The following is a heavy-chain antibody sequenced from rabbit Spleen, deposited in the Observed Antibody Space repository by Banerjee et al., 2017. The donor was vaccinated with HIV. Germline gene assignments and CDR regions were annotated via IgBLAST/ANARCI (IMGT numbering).Heavy chain of an antibody. CDR2: IDAGSSGST. V-gene: IGHV1S40*01. CDR3: GRRGSGSSNGMDL. J-gene: IGHJ6*01. CDR1: GFSFTSSYYY. Sequence: QSLEESGGDLVKPGASLTLTCTASGFSFTSSYYYMCWVRQAPGKGLEWIACIDAGSSGSTWYASWAKGRFTISKTSSTTVTLQMTSLTAADTATYFCGRRGSGSSNGMDLWGQGTLVTVS. D-gene: IGHD1-1*01.